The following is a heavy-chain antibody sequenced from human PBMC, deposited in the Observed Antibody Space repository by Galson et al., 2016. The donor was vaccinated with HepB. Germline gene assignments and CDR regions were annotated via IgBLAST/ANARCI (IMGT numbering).Heavy chain of an antibody. Sequence: SLRLSCAGSGFTFSSYSMAWVRQAPGRVLEWVSSIGASKSTTYYADSARGRFTISRDNAQNSLSLQMGRLRAEDTAIYYCVRGVLCILFDSWGQGILVTVSS. D-gene: IGHD3-10*02. J-gene: IGHJ4*02. CDR2: IGASKSTT. CDR1: GFTFSSYS. CDR3: VRGVLCILFDS. V-gene: IGHV3-48*01.